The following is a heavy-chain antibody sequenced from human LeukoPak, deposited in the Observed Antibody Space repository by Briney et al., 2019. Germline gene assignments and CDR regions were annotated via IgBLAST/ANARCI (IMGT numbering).Heavy chain of an antibody. CDR3: ATRPGWFDP. J-gene: IGHJ5*02. V-gene: IGHV3-23*01. CDR2: TSGTGGST. CDR1: GFTFSNYD. D-gene: IGHD6-6*01. Sequence: GGSLRLSCAASGFTFSNYDMSWVRQAPGKGLEWVSTTSGTGGSTCYADSVKGRFTISRDNSKSTLYLQMNSLRAEDTAVYYCATRPGWFDPWGQGTLVTISS.